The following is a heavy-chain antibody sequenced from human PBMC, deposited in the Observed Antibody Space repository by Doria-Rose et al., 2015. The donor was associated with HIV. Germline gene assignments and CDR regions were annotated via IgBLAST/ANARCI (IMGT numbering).Heavy chain of an antibody. J-gene: IGHJ6*02. CDR1: GGSFSGYY. V-gene: IGHV4-34*01. D-gene: IGHD1-1*01. CDR2: INHSGST. Sequence: QVQLQESGAGLVKPSETLSLTCAVFGGSFSGYYWSWIRQPPGKGLEWIGEINHSGSTNHKTSLKSRVTISSDTSTSLFSRMLSSVPAADTAVYYCARGLLRGGWNDVDYYYGMDVWGQGTTVTVSS. CDR3: ARGLLRGGWNDVDYYYGMDV.